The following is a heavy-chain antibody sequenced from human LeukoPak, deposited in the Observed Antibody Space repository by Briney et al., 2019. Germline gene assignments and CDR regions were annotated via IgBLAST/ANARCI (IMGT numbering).Heavy chain of an antibody. CDR2: IRYDGSNK. V-gene: IGHV3-30*02. J-gene: IGHJ6*03. CDR3: AKVTGYPYYYYYMDV. D-gene: IGHD3-9*01. CDR1: GFTFSSYG. Sequence: GGPLRLSCAASGFTFSSYGMHWVRQAPGKGLEWVAFIRYDGSNKYYADSVKGRFTISRDNSKNTLYLQMNSLRAEDTAVYYCAKVTGYPYYYYYMDVWGKGTTVTISS.